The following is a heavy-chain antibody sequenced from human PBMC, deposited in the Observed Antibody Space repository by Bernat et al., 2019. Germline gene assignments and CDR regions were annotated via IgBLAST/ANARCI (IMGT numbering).Heavy chain of an antibody. CDR1: GFTFSDYY. D-gene: IGHD1-1*01. Sequence: QVQLVESGGGLVQPGGSLKLSCAASGFTFSDYYMSWIRQAPGKGLEWISYISSSGDNIYYADSVKGRFTISRDNAKNSLFLQMNGLRAEDAAVYYWARQAGNLDYWGQGALVTVSS. J-gene: IGHJ4*02. CDR3: ARQAGNLDY. CDR2: ISSSGDNI. V-gene: IGHV3-11*01.